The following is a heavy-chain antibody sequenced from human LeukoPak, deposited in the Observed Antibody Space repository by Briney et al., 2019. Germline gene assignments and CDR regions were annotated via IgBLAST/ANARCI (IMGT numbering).Heavy chain of an antibody. CDR2: IYYSGST. D-gene: IGHD2-15*01. V-gene: IGHV4-59*01. CDR3: ARGPIYCSGGSCYYYYYYMDV. CDR1: GGSFSGYY. J-gene: IGHJ6*03. Sequence: PSETLSLTCAVYGGSFSGYYWSWIRQPPGKGLEWIGYIYYSGSTNYNPSLKSRVTISVDTSKNQFSLKLSSVTAADTAVYYCARGPIYCSGGSCYYYYYYMDVWGKGTTVTVSS.